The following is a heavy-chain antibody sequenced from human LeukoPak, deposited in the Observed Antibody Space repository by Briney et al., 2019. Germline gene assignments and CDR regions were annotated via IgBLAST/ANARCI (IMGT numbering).Heavy chain of an antibody. J-gene: IGHJ4*02. CDR2: IYYSGST. CDR1: GGSFSGYY. V-gene: IGHV4-59*01. D-gene: IGHD4-17*01. Sequence: SETLSLTCAVYGGSFSGYYWRWIRQPPGKGLEWIGYIYYSGSTNYNPSLKSRVTISVDTSKNQFSLRLSSVTAADTAVYYCAMSTRATVTMAPSDYWGQGTLVTVSS. CDR3: AMSTRATVTMAPSDY.